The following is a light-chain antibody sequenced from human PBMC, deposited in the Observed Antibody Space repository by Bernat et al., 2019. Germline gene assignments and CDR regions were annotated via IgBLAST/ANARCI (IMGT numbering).Light chain of an antibody. CDR3: QQSYSTPWT. Sequence: DIQLTQSPPFLSASVGDRVTITCRASQVIGTYLAWYQQKPGKAPNLLIYGASTVQTGVPSRFSGSGSGTDFTLTISSLQPEDFATYYCQQSYSTPWTFGQGTKVEIK. J-gene: IGKJ1*01. V-gene: IGKV1-39*01. CDR2: GAS. CDR1: QVIGTY.